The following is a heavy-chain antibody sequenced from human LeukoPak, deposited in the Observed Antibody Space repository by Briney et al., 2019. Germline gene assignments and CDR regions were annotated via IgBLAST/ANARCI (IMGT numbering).Heavy chain of an antibody. CDR1: GYTFSDYY. CDR3: ARDYYYASGSSNFDY. J-gene: IGHJ4*01. V-gene: IGHV1-2*02. Sequence: VASVKVSCKTSGYTFSDYYMHWVRQVPGQGLEWMGGINPSNGGANYAQTFQGRVTMTRDTSINTASMELSSLKSDDMAVYYCARDYYYASGSSNFDYWGPGTLVTVSS. CDR2: INPSNGGA. D-gene: IGHD3-10*01.